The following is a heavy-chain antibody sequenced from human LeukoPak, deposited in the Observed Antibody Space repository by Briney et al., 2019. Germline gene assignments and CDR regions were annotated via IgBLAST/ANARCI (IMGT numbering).Heavy chain of an antibody. V-gene: IGHV3-23*01. J-gene: IGHJ4*02. CDR2: ISGSGGST. CDR3: AKGENYDFWSGYTYYFDY. D-gene: IGHD3-3*01. CDR1: GFTFSSYA. Sequence: PGGSLRLSCAASGFTFSSYAMSWVRQAPGKGLEWVSAISGSGGSTYYADSVKGRFTISRDNSKNTLYLQMNSLRAEDTAVYYCAKGENYDFWSGYTYYFDYWGQGTLVTVSS.